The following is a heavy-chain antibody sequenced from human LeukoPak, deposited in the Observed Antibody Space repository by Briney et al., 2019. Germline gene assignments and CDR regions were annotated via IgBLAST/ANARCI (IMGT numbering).Heavy chain of an antibody. CDR3: ARWCGYDSSGYYRYDFDY. D-gene: IGHD3-22*01. J-gene: IGHJ4*02. CDR1: GGSISSYY. V-gene: IGHV4-59*01. Sequence: PSETLSLTCSVSGGSISSYYWSWIRQPPGKGLEWIGYIYYSGSTNYNPSLKSRVTISVDTSKNQFSLKLSSVTAADTAVYYCARWCGYDSSGYYRYDFDYGGQGTLVTVSS. CDR2: IYYSGST.